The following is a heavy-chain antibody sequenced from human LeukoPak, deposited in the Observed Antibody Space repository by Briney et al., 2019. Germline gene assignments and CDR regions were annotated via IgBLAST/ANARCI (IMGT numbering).Heavy chain of an antibody. V-gene: IGHV3-30*18. Sequence: GGSLRLSCAASGLTFSSHGMHWVRQAPGKGLEWVAVISYDGSKKNYADSVKGRFTISRDNSKNTLYLQMNSLRAEDTAVYYCAKVSGPYTYGFLGDYWGQGTPVTVSS. J-gene: IGHJ4*02. CDR2: ISYDGSKK. CDR1: GLTFSSHG. D-gene: IGHD5-18*01. CDR3: AKVSGPYTYGFLGDY.